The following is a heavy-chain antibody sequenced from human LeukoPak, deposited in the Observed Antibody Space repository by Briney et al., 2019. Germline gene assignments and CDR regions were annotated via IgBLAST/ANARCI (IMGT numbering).Heavy chain of an antibody. J-gene: IGHJ5*02. CDR3: ARGLYYYGSEDNWFDP. CDR1: GGTFSSYA. Sequence: ASVKVSCKASGGTFSSYAISWVRQAPGQGLEWMGWIIPILGIANYAQKFQGRVTITADKSTSTAYMELSSLRSEDTAVYYCARGLYYYGSEDNWFDPWGQGTLVTVSS. D-gene: IGHD3-10*01. V-gene: IGHV1-69*04. CDR2: IIPILGIA.